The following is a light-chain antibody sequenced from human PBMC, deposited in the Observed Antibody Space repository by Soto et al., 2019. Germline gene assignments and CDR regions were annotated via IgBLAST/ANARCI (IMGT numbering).Light chain of an antibody. CDR1: SSSIGSNS. Sequence: QSVLTQPPSASGTPGQRVTISCSGSSSSIGSNSVNWYQQLPRTAPKVLISTNSQRPSGVPDRFSASKSGTTASLAISGLQPEDEADYYCAAWDGSLNVYVFGTGTKLTVL. CDR2: TNS. J-gene: IGLJ1*01. CDR3: AAWDGSLNVYV. V-gene: IGLV1-44*01.